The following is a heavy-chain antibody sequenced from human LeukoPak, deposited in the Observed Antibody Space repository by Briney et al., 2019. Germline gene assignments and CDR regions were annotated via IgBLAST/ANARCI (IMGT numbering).Heavy chain of an antibody. Sequence: SQTLSLTCAISGDSVSSNSVAWNWTRQSPSRGLEWLGSTYYRSKWYNDYALSVKSRITINPGTSKNQFSLQLNSVTPEDTAVYYCARDRGSLRYYFDYWGQGTLVTVSS. D-gene: IGHD1-26*01. J-gene: IGHJ4*02. CDR2: TYYRSKWYN. V-gene: IGHV6-1*01. CDR3: ARDRGSLRYYFDY. CDR1: GDSVSSNSVA.